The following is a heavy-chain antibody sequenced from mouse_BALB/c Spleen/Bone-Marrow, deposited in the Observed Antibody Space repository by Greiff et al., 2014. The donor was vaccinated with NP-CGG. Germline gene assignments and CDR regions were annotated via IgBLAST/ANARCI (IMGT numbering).Heavy chain of an antibody. CDR3: AREVLRDYFDY. Sequence: EVKLVESGGGLVKPGGSLKLSCAASGFAFSSYDMSWVRRTPEKRLEWVAYISSGGGSTYYPDTVKGRFTISRDSAKNTLYLQMSSLKSEDTAMYYCAREVLRDYFDYWGQGTTLTVSS. CDR1: GFAFSSYD. V-gene: IGHV5-12-1*01. D-gene: IGHD1-1*01. J-gene: IGHJ2*01. CDR2: ISSGGGST.